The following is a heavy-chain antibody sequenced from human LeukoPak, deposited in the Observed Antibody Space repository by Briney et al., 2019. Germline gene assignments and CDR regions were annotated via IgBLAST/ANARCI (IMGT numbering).Heavy chain of an antibody. Sequence: ASVKVSCKASGYTFTSYGISWVRQAPGQGLEWMGWISAYNGNTNYAQKLQGRVTMTTDTSTSTAYMELRSLRSDDTAVYYCARDAPIEDIVVVPAAMEAYYYYYMDVWGKGTTVTVSS. CDR2: ISAYNGNT. D-gene: IGHD2-2*01. CDR3: ARDAPIEDIVVVPAAMEAYYYYYMDV. V-gene: IGHV1-18*01. CDR1: GYTFTSYG. J-gene: IGHJ6*03.